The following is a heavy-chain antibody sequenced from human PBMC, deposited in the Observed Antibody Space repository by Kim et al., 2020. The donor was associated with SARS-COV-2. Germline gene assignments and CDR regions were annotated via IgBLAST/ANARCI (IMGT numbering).Heavy chain of an antibody. J-gene: IGHJ4*02. CDR3: ARGHDSSGYYSDYFDY. Sequence: FQGQVTISADKSISTAYLQWSSLKASDTAMYYCARGHDSSGYYSDYFDYWGQGTLVTVSS. D-gene: IGHD3-22*01. V-gene: IGHV5-51*01.